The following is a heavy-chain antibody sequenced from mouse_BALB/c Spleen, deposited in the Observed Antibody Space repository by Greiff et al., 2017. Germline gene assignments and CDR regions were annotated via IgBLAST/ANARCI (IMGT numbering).Heavy chain of an antibody. D-gene: IGHD1-2*01. CDR1: GFTFSSFG. CDR2: ISSGSSTI. CDR3: ARNLRLPFDY. V-gene: IGHV5-17*02. Sequence: DVQLVESGGGLVQPGGSRKLSCAASGFTFSSFGMHWVRQAPEKGLEWVAYISSGSSTIYYADTVKGRFTISRDNPKNTLFLQMTSLRSEDTAMYYCARNLRLPFDYWGQGTTLTVSS. J-gene: IGHJ2*01.